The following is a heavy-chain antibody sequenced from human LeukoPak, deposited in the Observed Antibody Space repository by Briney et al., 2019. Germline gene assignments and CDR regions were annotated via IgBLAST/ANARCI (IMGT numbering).Heavy chain of an antibody. Sequence: GGSLRLSCAASGFTFSSYSMNWVRQAPGKGLEWVSSISSSSSYIYYADSVKGRFTISRDDAMNSLYLQMNSLRAEDTAAYYCGRDPGYGYSGAFDIWGQGTMVTVSS. CDR3: GRDPGYGYSGAFDI. J-gene: IGHJ3*02. V-gene: IGHV3-21*01. CDR1: GFTFSSYS. D-gene: IGHD5-18*01. CDR2: ISSSSSYI.